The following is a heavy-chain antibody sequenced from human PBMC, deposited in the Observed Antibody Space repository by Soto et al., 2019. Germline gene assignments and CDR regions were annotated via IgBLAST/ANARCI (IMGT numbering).Heavy chain of an antibody. CDR1: GFTFSNSG. J-gene: IGHJ4*02. D-gene: IGHD3-22*01. CDR2: LSDSGGRT. CDR3: AKDSGYDSTD. V-gene: IGHV3-23*01. Sequence: EVQLLESGGGLVQPGGSLRLSCAASGFTFSNSGMSWVRHAPGKGLEWIAGLSDSGGRTNYADSVKGRFTISRDISKNTLYLQMNSLRVEDTAVYYCAKDSGYDSTDWGQGTLVTVSS.